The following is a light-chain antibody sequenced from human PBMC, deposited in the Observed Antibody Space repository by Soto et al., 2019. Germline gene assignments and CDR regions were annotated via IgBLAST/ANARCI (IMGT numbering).Light chain of an antibody. CDR2: GTS. J-gene: IGKJ5*01. V-gene: IGKV3-20*01. CDR3: QHYDSLPIT. Sequence: DIVMTQSPLSLSVTPGEPASISCMSSQSLLHRNGYTYLAWYQQRSGQAPRLLIYGTSSRATGIPDRFSGSGSGTDFTLTISRLEPEDFAVFYCQHYDSLPITFGQGTRREIK. CDR1: QSLLHRNGYTY.